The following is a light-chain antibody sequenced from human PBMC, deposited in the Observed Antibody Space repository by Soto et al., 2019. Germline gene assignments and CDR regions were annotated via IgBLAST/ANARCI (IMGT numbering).Light chain of an antibody. CDR2: DVS. V-gene: IGLV2-14*03. Sequence: QSVLTQPASVSGSPGQSITISCAGTSADIGAFNYVSWYQHHPGKVPKLLIFDVSDRPSGVSTRFSASKSANTASLTISGLQADDEAEYYCSSYSTSSALVFGGGTKVTVL. CDR1: SADIGAFNY. CDR3: SSYSTSSALV. J-gene: IGLJ2*01.